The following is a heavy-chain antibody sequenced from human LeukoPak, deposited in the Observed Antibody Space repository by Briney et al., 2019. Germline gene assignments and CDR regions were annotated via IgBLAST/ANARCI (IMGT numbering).Heavy chain of an antibody. Sequence: SETLSLTCAVYGGSFSGYYWSWIRQPPGKGLEWIGEINHSGSTNYNPSLKSRVTISVDTSKNQFSLKLSSVTAADTAVYYCAGGRGSSGYYYDRNYYYYMDVWGKGTTVTVSS. V-gene: IGHV4-34*01. J-gene: IGHJ6*03. CDR1: GGSFSGYY. CDR3: AGGRGSSGYYYDRNYYYYMDV. D-gene: IGHD3-22*01. CDR2: INHSGST.